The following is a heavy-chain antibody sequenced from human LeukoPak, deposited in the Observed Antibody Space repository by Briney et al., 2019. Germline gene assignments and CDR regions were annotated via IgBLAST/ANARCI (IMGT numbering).Heavy chain of an antibody. Sequence: GGSLRLSCAASGFTFSTFAMIWVRQPPGKGLEWVSSIFPSGGEIHYADSVRGRFTISRDNSKSTLSLQMNSLRAEDTAVYYCARDRLHYGEYEKTFDYWGQGTLVSVSS. V-gene: IGHV3-23*01. D-gene: IGHD4-17*01. CDR2: IFPSGGEI. J-gene: IGHJ4*02. CDR1: GFTFSTFA. CDR3: ARDRLHYGEYEKTFDY.